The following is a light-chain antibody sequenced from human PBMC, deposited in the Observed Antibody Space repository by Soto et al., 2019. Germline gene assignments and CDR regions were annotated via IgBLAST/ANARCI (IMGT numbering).Light chain of an antibody. CDR1: QYINTR. Sequence: EIVLTQSPATLSSFPGDRVTLSCMASQYINTRLAWYQHRPCQAPILLIYQTSIRAAGIPSRFSASGSGTDFTLTISDVQPEDFALYYGHQSQSWPRTFGQGTKVDI. V-gene: IGKV3-11*01. CDR2: QTS. J-gene: IGKJ1*01. CDR3: HQSQSWPRT.